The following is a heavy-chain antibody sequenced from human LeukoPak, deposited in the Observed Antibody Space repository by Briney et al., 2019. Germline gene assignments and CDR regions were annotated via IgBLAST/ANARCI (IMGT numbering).Heavy chain of an antibody. CDR3: AKESAIGYFDY. Sequence: GGSLRLSCAASGFTFDDYARHWVRQAPGKGLEWVSGISWNSGSIGYADSVKGRFTIPRDNAKNSLYLQMNSLRAEDMALYYCAKESAIGYFDYWGQGTLVTVSS. CDR1: GFTFDDYA. D-gene: IGHD2-2*02. CDR2: ISWNSGSI. V-gene: IGHV3-9*03. J-gene: IGHJ4*02.